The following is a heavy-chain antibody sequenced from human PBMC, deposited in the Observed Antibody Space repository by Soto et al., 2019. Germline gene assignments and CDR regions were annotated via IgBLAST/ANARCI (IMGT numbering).Heavy chain of an antibody. V-gene: IGHV1-2*02. Sequence: ASVKVSCKASGYTFTGYYMHWVRQAPGQGLEWMGWINPNSGGTNYAQKFQGRVTMTRDTSISTAYMELSRLRSDDTAVYYCARGDVVAAAPIGYWGQGTLVTVS. CDR3: ARGDVVAAAPIGY. CDR1: GYTFTGYY. D-gene: IGHD6-13*01. J-gene: IGHJ4*02. CDR2: INPNSGGT.